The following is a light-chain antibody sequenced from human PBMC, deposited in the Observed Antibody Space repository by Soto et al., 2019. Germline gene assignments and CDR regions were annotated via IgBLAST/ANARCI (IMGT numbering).Light chain of an antibody. CDR2: EVS. V-gene: IGLV2-8*01. J-gene: IGLJ3*02. CDR1: SSDVGGYNY. CDR3: SSYAGSSTWV. Sequence: QLVLTQPPSASGSPGQSVTISCTGTSSDVGGYNYVSWYQQHPGKAPKLMIYEVSKRPSGVPDRFSGSKSGNTASLTVSGLQAEYEAEYHCSSYAGSSTWVFGGGTKLTVL.